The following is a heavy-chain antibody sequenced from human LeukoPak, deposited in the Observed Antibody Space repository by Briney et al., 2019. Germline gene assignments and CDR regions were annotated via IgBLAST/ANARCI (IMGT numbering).Heavy chain of an antibody. Sequence: PSETLSLTCTVSGDSITSGSYYWGWVRQPPGKGLEWIAGIYYSGSTYYNPSLKSRVTISVDTSKNQFSLKLSSVTAADTAVYYCARTLGYSFSRGAFDIWGQGTMVTVSS. V-gene: IGHV4-39*07. CDR2: IYYSGST. CDR3: ARTLGYSFSRGAFDI. CDR1: GDSITSGSYY. J-gene: IGHJ3*02. D-gene: IGHD5-18*01.